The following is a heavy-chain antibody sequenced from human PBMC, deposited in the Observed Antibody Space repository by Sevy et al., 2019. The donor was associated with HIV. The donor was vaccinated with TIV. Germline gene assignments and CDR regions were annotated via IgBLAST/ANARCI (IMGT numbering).Heavy chain of an antibody. CDR1: GFTFSTYS. J-gene: IGHJ4*02. CDR2: ISGDSRDI. D-gene: IGHD2-8*01. Sequence: GGSLRLSCVVSGFTFSTYSLSWVRQTPGKKLEWVSSISGDSRDIYYADSMKGRFTISRDNGKNLLYLQMNSLRAEDTAVYYRASDGVRVAPGYWGQGTLVTVSS. V-gene: IGHV3-21*06. CDR3: ASDGVRVAPGY.